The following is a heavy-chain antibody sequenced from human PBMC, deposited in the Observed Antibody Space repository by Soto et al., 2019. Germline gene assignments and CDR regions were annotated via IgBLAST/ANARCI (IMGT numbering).Heavy chain of an antibody. J-gene: IGHJ4*02. V-gene: IGHV3-23*01. CDR1: GFNFSSYA. CDR3: AKVGRRDVYYYDSSVYYFLDS. D-gene: IGHD3-22*01. Sequence: GSLRLSCAASGFNFSSYAMSWVRQAPGKGLEWGSAISGSGGSTYYADSVKGQFTISRDNSRNTLYLQMKSLRAEGTAMYYCAKVGRRDVYYYDSSVYYFLDSWGQGTLVTVSS. CDR2: ISGSGGST.